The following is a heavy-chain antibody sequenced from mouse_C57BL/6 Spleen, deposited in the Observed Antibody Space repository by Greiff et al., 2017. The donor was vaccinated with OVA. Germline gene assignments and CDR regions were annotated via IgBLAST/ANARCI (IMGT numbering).Heavy chain of an antibody. J-gene: IGHJ3*01. V-gene: IGHV1-47*01. CDR3: ARGYYGSRRDPAWFAY. Sequence: QVQLQQSGAELVKPGASVKMSCKASGYTFTTYPIEWMKQNHGKSLEWIGNFHPYNDDTKYNEKFKGKATLTVEKSSSTVYLELSRLTSDDSAVYYCARGYYGSRRDPAWFAYWGQGTLVTVSA. CDR2: FHPYNDDT. CDR1: GYTFTTYP. D-gene: IGHD1-1*01.